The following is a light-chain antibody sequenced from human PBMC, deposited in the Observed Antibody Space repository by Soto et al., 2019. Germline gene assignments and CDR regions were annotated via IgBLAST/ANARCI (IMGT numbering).Light chain of an antibody. CDR1: SSDVGLYDY. CDR2: EGS. J-gene: IGLJ1*01. CDR3: CSYAGSSTL. Sequence: QSVLTQPASVSGSPGQSITISCTGTSSDVGLYDYVSWYQQHPGKAPQLMIYEGSKRPSGVSNRFSGSKSGNTASLTISGLQAEDETDYYCCSYAGSSTLFGTGTKVTVL. V-gene: IGLV2-23*03.